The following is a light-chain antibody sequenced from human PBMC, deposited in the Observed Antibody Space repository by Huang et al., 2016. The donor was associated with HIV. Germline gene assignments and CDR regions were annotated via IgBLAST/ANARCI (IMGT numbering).Light chain of an antibody. Sequence: EIVLTHSPGTLSSSPGERATLSCRASQRVSFSHLAWYQQKPGQAPRLLIYAASNRATGIPDRFSGTGSGTDFTLTISRLEPEDFAMYYCQHYGSSLWTFGQGTKVEIK. CDR1: QRVSFSH. CDR3: QHYGSSLWT. CDR2: AAS. J-gene: IGKJ1*01. V-gene: IGKV3-20*01.